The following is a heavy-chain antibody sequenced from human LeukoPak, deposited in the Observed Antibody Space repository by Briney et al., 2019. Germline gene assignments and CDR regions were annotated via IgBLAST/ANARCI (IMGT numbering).Heavy chain of an antibody. V-gene: IGHV4-59*01. CDR1: GGSISSYY. J-gene: IGHJ4*02. CDR2: IYYSGST. D-gene: IGHD5-12*01. CDR3: ARAGYPGYSGYDPIDY. Sequence: PSETLSLTCTVSGGSISSYYWSWIRQPPGKGLEWIGYIYYSGSTNYNPSLKSRVTISVDTSKNQFSLKLSSVTAADTAVYYCARAGYPGYSGYDPIDYWGQGTLVTVSS.